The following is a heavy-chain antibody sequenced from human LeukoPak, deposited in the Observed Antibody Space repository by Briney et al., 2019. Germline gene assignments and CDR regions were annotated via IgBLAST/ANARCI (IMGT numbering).Heavy chain of an antibody. D-gene: IGHD3-3*01. CDR1: GYTFEDYG. CDR2: INWNGGST. CDR3: SREYLRYYDFWSGYTY. J-gene: IGHJ4*02. V-gene: IGHV3-20*04. Sequence: PGGSLRLYCADAGYTFEDYGMSGVRQARGKGMERVSGINWNGGSTGYADSVKGRFTISGDNAKNSLYLQMNSLRAEDTALYYCSREYLRYYDFWSGYTYWGQGTLVTVSS.